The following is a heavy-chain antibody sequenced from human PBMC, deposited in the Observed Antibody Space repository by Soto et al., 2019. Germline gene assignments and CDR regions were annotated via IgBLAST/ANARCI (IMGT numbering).Heavy chain of an antibody. CDR3: ARLVVAANPDWFDP. Sequence: SETLSLSCAVSGGSISSGGYSWSWIRQPPGKGLEWIGYIYHSGSTYYNPSLKSRVTISVDRSKNQFSLKLSSVTAADTAVYYCARLVVAANPDWFDPWGQGTLVTVSS. V-gene: IGHV4-30-2*01. J-gene: IGHJ5*02. CDR1: GGSISSGGYS. CDR2: IYHSGST. D-gene: IGHD2-15*01.